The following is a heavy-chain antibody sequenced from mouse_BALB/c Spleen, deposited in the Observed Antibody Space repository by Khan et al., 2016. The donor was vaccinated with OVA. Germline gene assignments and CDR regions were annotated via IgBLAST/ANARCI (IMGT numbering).Heavy chain of an antibody. CDR3: AKFTPDYYSMDY. Sequence: QVQLKESGPGLVAPSQSLSITCTVSGFSLSSNGVSWVSQPPGKGLEWLGVIWGDGSTNYHSTLKSRLIISKDNSKSQVFLKLNSLQTDDTATYYCAKFTPDYYSMDYWGQGTSVTVSS. J-gene: IGHJ4*01. CDR1: GFSLSSNG. CDR2: IWGDGST. V-gene: IGHV2-3*01. D-gene: IGHD1-1*01.